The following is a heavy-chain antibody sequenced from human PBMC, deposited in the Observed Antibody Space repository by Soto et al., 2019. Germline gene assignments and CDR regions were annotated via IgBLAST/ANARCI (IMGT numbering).Heavy chain of an antibody. CDR3: ARGPSRRCYEVDWFDP. CDR1: GGSISSYY. D-gene: IGHD5-12*01. Sequence: PSETLSLTCTVSGGSISSYYWSWIRQPPGKGLEWIGYIYYSGSTNYNPSLKSRVTISVDTSKNQFSLKLSSVTAADTAVYYCARGPSRRCYEVDWFDPWGQGTLVTVSS. V-gene: IGHV4-59*01. CDR2: IYYSGST. J-gene: IGHJ5*02.